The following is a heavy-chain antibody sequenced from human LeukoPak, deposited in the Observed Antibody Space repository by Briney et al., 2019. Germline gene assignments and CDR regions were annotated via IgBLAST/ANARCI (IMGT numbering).Heavy chain of an antibody. CDR1: GGSFSGYY. CDR3: ARGFPSPIDSSGYYYVQFDY. Sequence: SETLSLTCAVYGGSFSGYYWSWIRQPPGKGLEWIGEINHSGSTNYNPSLKSRVTISVDTSKNQFSLKLSSVTAADTAVYYCARGFPSPIDSSGYYYVQFDYWGQGTLVTVSS. CDR2: INHSGST. V-gene: IGHV4-34*01. D-gene: IGHD3-22*01. J-gene: IGHJ4*02.